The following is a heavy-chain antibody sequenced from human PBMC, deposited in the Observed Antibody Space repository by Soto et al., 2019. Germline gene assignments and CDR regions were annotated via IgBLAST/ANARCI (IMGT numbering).Heavy chain of an antibody. CDR2: SHHSGVT. D-gene: IGHD3-10*01. Sequence: QVQLQESGPGLVKPSGTLSLTCAVSGGSISSSNWWTWVRQSPGKGLEWIGESHHSGVTNYNPSLKGRFTISLDMPQNQFSLRLTSVTAADAVLYCCSRCAYGSFTFGLDVWGQGTTVAVSS. V-gene: IGHV4-4*01. CDR1: GGSISSSNW. CDR3: SRCAYGSFTFGLDV. J-gene: IGHJ6*02.